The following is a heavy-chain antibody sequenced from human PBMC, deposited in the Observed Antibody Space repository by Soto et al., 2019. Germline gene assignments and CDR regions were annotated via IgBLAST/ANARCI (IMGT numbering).Heavy chain of an antibody. J-gene: IGHJ4*02. V-gene: IGHV4-30-4*01. CDR2: IYYSGST. Sequence: QVQLQESGPGLVKPSQTLSLTCTVSGGSISSGDYYWSWIRQPPGKGLEWIGYIYYSGSTYYNPSLKSRVTRSSDTSKNQFSLKLSSVTAADTAVYYCASAAAGSLSGDYWGPGTLVTVSS. D-gene: IGHD6-13*01. CDR1: GGSISSGDYY. CDR3: ASAAAGSLSGDY.